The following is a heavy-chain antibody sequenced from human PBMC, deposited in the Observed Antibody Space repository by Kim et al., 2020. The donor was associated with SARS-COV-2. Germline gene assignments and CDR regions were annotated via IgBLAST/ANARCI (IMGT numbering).Heavy chain of an antibody. V-gene: IGHV4-59*01. Sequence: SETLSLTCTVSGGSISSYYWSWIRQPPGKGLEWIGYIYYSGSTNYNPSLKSRVTISVDTSKNQFSLKLSSVTAADTAVYYCARGSGSGSYPFDYWGQGTLVTVSS. J-gene: IGHJ4*02. CDR1: GGSISSYY. CDR2: IYYSGST. CDR3: ARGSGSGSYPFDY. D-gene: IGHD3-10*01.